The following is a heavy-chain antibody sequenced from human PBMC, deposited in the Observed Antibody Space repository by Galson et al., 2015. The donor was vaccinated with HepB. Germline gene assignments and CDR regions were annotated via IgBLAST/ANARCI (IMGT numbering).Heavy chain of an antibody. J-gene: IGHJ4*02. CDR3: ARHGGEHQLAPDY. CDR2: INTNTGNP. Sequence: SVKVSCKASGYTFTSYAMNWVRQAPGQGLEWMGWINTNTGNPTYAQGFTGRFVFSLDTSVSTAYLQISSLKAEDTAMYFCARHGGEHQLAPDYWGQGTLVTVSS. D-gene: IGHD6-13*01. V-gene: IGHV7-4-1*02. CDR1: GYTFTSYA.